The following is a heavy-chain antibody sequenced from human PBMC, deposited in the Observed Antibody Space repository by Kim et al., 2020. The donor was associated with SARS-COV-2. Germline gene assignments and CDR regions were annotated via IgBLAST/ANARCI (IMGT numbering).Heavy chain of an antibody. Sequence: YSPSFQGQLTISADKSISTAYLQWSSLKASDTAMYYCARQGDGYTDPIDYWGQGTLVTVSS. J-gene: IGHJ4*02. D-gene: IGHD5-12*01. V-gene: IGHV5-51*01. CDR3: ARQGDGYTDPIDY.